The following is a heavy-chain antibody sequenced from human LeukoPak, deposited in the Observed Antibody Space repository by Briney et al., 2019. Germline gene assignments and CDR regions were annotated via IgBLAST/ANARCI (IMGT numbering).Heavy chain of an antibody. CDR2: INHSGST. V-gene: IGHV4-34*01. J-gene: IGHJ4*02. CDR1: GGSLSGYY. Sequence: SETLSLTCAVYGGSLSGYYWSWIRQPPGKGLEWIGEINHSGSTNYNPSLKSRVTISVDTSKNQFSLKLSSVTAADTAVYYCARGGDRIAARPGVDYWGQGTLVTVSS. CDR3: ARGGDRIAARPGVDY. D-gene: IGHD6-6*01.